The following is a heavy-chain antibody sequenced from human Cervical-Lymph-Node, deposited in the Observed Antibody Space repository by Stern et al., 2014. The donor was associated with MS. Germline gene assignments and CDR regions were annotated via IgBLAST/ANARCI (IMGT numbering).Heavy chain of an antibody. Sequence: QLVESGGGVVQPGRSLRLSCAASGFIFRNSGMHWVRQAPGKGLEWVAVVWQDGSNKYYADSVKGRFTISRDNSNNMVDLQMNSLRVEDMGIYYCTRDPRGYCSGGSCYQGFFDSWGRGTLVTVSS. CDR3: TRDPRGYCSGGSCYQGFFDS. D-gene: IGHD2-15*01. V-gene: IGHV3-33*01. CDR2: VWQDGSNK. J-gene: IGHJ4*02. CDR1: GFIFRNSG.